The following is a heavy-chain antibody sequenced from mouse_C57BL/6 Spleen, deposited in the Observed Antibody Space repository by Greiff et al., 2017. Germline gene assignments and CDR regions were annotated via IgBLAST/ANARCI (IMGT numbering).Heavy chain of an antibody. CDR2: IGNKANNHAT. CDR1: GFTFSDAW. J-gene: IGHJ2*01. Sequence: EVHLVESGGGLVQPGGSMKLSCAASGFTFSDAWMDWVRQSPEKGLEWVAEIGNKANNHATYYAESVKGRFTISRDDSKSSVYLQMNSLRAEDTGIYYCTSTDYWGQGTTLTVSS. CDR3: TSTDY. V-gene: IGHV6-6*01.